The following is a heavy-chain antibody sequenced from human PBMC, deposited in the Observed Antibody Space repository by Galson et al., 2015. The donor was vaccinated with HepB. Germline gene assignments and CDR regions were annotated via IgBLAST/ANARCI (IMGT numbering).Heavy chain of an antibody. V-gene: IGHV1-18*01. CDR3: ARLKRHFSLWFGELSSGYYYYGMDV. D-gene: IGHD3-10*01. CDR2: ISAYNGNT. CDR1: GYTFTSYG. Sequence: SVKVSCKASGYTFTSYGISWVRQAPGQGLEWMGWISAYNGNTNYAQKLQGRVTMTTDTSTSTAYMELRSLRSDDTAVYYCARLKRHFSLWFGELSSGYYYYGMDVWGQGTTVTVSS. J-gene: IGHJ6*02.